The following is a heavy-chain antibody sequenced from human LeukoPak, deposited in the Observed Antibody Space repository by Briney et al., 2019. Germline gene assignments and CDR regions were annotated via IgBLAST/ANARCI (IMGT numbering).Heavy chain of an antibody. Sequence: GGSLRLSCAAFGFTFSSYGMVWVRQPPGKGLEYVSVITTDGGSTYHANSVKGRFTISRDNSKSTLYLQMGSLRAEDMAVYFCARRIGYCSGGTCYFDYWGQGTLVTVSS. J-gene: IGHJ4*02. CDR1: GFTFSSYG. CDR2: ITTDGGST. V-gene: IGHV3-64*01. D-gene: IGHD2-15*01. CDR3: ARRIGYCSGGTCYFDY.